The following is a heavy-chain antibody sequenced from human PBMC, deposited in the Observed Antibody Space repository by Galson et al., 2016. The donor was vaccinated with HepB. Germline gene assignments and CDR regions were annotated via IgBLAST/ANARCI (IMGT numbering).Heavy chain of an antibody. Sequence: ETLSLTCTVSGASVTSKFSWWGWIRQPPGKGLEWIASINHLGTTHHNPSLKSRVTISADTSKSQFSLKLTSVTAADTAVYYCVRLGDNWKDRPESCFDTWGQGTRVTVSS. CDR3: VRLGDNWKDRPESCFDT. D-gene: IGHD1-1*01. CDR2: INHLGTT. J-gene: IGHJ3*02. CDR1: GASVTSKFSW. V-gene: IGHV4-39*01.